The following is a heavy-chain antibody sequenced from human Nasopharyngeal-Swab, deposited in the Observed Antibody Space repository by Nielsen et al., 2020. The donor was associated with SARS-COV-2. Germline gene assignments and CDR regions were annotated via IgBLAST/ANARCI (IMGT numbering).Heavy chain of an antibody. CDR2: INPESTDR. CDR1: DFTRSFDTYW. CDR3: VRDIGILLTVKQGDPFDL. D-gene: IGHD2/OR15-2a*01. J-gene: IGHJ3*01. Sequence: GGSLRLSCVGSDFTRSFDTYWMTWVRQVAGRGLEWVATINPESTDRQYLDSVKWRFTISRDNAKKSLFLQMNSLRGDDTAVYYCVRDIGILLTVKQGDPFDLWGHGTKVTVSS. V-gene: IGHV3-7*05.